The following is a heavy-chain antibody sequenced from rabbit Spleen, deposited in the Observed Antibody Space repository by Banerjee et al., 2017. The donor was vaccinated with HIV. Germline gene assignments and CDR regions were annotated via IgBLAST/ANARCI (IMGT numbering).Heavy chain of an antibody. CDR1: GFTISNYW. D-gene: IGHD8-1*01. Sequence: HLEESGGRLVQPGGSLTLSCKAYGFTISNYWMNWVRQAPGKGLEWIGYIDPVFGITYYANWVNGRFSISRENAQNTVFLQMTSLTAADTATYFCARDGTGGSYFALWGPGTLVTVS. CDR2: IDPVFGIT. V-gene: IGHV1S7*01. J-gene: IGHJ4*01. CDR3: ARDGTGGSYFAL.